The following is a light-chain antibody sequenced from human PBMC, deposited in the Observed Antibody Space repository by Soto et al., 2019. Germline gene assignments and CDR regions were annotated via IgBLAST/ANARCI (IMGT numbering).Light chain of an antibody. CDR1: QDISDY. CDR3: ENYNGPPWT. Sequence: DIQMTQSPSSLSASVGDRVTITCRASQDISDYLAWYQQKPGQVPKLLISAASTLQSGVPSRFRGSASGTDIALTITGLQPDDFATYYWENYNGPPWTFGQGTKVESK. CDR2: AAS. V-gene: IGKV1-27*01. J-gene: IGKJ1*01.